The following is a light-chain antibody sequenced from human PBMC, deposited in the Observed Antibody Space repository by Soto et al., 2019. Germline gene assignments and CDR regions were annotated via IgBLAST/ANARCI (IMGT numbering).Light chain of an antibody. CDR1: QSVSSSF. Sequence: EIVLTQSPGTLSLSPGERATLSCRASQSVSSSFLVWYQQKPGQAPRLLIYGASSRATGIPDRFSGSGSGTDFTLTISRLEPEDLAVYYCQQYDNSPWTFGQGTKVEVK. J-gene: IGKJ1*01. CDR2: GAS. V-gene: IGKV3-20*01. CDR3: QQYDNSPWT.